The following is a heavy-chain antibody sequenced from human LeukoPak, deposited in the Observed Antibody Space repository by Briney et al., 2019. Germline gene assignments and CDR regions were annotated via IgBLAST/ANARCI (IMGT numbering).Heavy chain of an antibody. CDR1: GYTFTGYY. CDR3: ARGGYSSSWYPY. V-gene: IGHV1-2*02. D-gene: IGHD6-13*01. J-gene: IGHJ4*02. Sequence: ASVKVSCKASGYTFTGYYMHWVRQAPGQGLEWMGWINPNSGGTNYAQKFQGRVTMTRNTSISTAYMELSSLRSEDTAVYYCARGGYSSSWYPYWGQGTLVTVSS. CDR2: INPNSGGT.